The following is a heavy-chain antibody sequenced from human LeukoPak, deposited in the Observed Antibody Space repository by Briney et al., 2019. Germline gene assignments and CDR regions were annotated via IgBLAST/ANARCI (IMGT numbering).Heavy chain of an antibody. CDR3: ARDGGLYDPNY. CDR1: GFTFSSYS. Sequence: GGSLRLSCAASGFTFSSYSMNWVGQAPGKGLEWVSSISSSSSYIYYADSVKGRFTISRDNAKNSLYLQMNSLRAEDTAVYYCARDGGLYDPNYWGQGTLVTVSS. J-gene: IGHJ4*02. V-gene: IGHV3-21*01. D-gene: IGHD1-1*01. CDR2: ISSSSSYI.